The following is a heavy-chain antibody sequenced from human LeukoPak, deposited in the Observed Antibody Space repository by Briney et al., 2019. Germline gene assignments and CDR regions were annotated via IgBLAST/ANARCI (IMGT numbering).Heavy chain of an antibody. CDR1: GFTFSSYA. D-gene: IGHD2-2*01. J-gene: IGHJ4*02. V-gene: IGHV3-23*01. CDR3: AKVNWCSASCADA. Sequence: GGSLRLSCAASGFTFSSYAMSWVRQAPGKGLEWVSGISGNGGSTYYADSVKGRFTISRDNSKNTLSLQMNSLRAEDTAVYYCAKVNWCSASCADAWGQGTLVTVSS. CDR2: ISGNGGST.